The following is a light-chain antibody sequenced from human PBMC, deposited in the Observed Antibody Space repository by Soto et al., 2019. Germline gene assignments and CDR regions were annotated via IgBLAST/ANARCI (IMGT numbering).Light chain of an antibody. J-gene: IGLJ3*02. Sequence: QSVLTQPPSVSAAPGQMVTISCSGSSSNIGKNYVSWYQQLPGTAPKLLIYENDKRPSGIPDRFSGSKSGTSATLAITGLQTGDEADYYCGTWDSSLSPGGVFGGGTKVTVL. CDR2: END. CDR1: SSNIGKNY. CDR3: GTWDSSLSPGGV. V-gene: IGLV1-51*02.